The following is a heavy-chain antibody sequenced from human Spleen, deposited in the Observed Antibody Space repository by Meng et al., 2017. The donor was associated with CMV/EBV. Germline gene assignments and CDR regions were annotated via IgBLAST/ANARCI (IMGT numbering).Heavy chain of an antibody. Sequence: GGSLRLSCRASGFIFSACAMSWVRQAPGKGLEWVSAISGSGGSTYYADSVKGRFTISRDNSKNTLYLQMNSLRAEDTAVYYCARQDWTYGHRAYYFDYWGQGALVTVSS. CDR3: ARQDWTYGHRAYYFDY. CDR2: ISGSGGST. J-gene: IGHJ4*02. CDR1: GFIFSACA. V-gene: IGHV3-23*01. D-gene: IGHD1-7*01.